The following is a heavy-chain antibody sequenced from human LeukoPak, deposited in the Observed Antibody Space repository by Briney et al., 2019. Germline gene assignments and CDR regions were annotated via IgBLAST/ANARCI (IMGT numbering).Heavy chain of an antibody. D-gene: IGHD3-9*01. V-gene: IGHV4-39*01. CDR1: GGSVSSSTYY. CDR3: ARLSKGRFFDYIFDY. J-gene: IGHJ4*02. Sequence: PSQTLSLTCTVSGGSVSSSTYYWGWIRQPPGKGLEWIGNIYYSGSTYYNPSLTSRVTMSVDTSNNQFSLKMHSVTAADTAVYYCARLSKGRFFDYIFDYWGQGTLVPVSS. CDR2: IYYSGST.